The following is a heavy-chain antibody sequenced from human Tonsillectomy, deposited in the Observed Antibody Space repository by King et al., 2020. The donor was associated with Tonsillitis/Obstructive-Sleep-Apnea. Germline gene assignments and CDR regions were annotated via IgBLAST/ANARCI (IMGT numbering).Heavy chain of an antibody. J-gene: IGHJ4*02. Sequence: VQLVETGGGVVQPGRSLRHSCAASGFTFSSYPMHWVRQAPGKGLEWVAVISYDRSDKYYADSVKGRFTISRDNSKNTLYLQMNSLRDEDTAVYHCARDLGGASGYWGQGTLVFVSS. D-gene: IGHD3-16*01. V-gene: IGHV3-30*04. CDR1: GFTFSSYP. CDR3: ARDLGGASGY. CDR2: ISYDRSDK.